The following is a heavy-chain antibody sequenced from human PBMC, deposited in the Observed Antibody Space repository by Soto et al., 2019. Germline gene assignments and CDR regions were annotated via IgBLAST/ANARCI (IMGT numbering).Heavy chain of an antibody. Sequence: ASVKVSCKAPSDTFTSYYINWVRQAPGQGLEWMGVINPHGGSTAYAQKFKGRVTLTRDTSASTVYMEVSSLTSEDTAMYYCARSSGGNFGIIIEGNNWFAPWGQRTLVTVCS. CDR3: ARSSGGNFGIIIEGNNWFAP. D-gene: IGHD1-26*01. CDR1: SDTFTSYY. CDR2: INPHGGST. J-gene: IGHJ5*02. V-gene: IGHV1-46*01.